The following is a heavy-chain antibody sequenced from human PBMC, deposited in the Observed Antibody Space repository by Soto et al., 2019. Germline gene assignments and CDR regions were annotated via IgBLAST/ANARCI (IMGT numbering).Heavy chain of an antibody. CDR1: GGSISSRSSY. D-gene: IGHD3-10*01. CDR3: ARHFRFADFGTRDYYYGMDV. CDR2: IYYSGST. Sequence: SETLSLTCTVSGGSISSRSSYWGWIRQPPGKGLEWIGSIYYSGSTYYNPSLKSRVTISVDTSKNQFSLKLSFVTAADTAVYYCARHFRFADFGTRDYYYGMDVWGQGTTVS. J-gene: IGHJ6*02. V-gene: IGHV4-39*01.